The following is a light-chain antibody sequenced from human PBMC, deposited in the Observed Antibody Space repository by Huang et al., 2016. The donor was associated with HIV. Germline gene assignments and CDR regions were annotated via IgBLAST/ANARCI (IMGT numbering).Light chain of an antibody. CDR1: QSVSSS. Sequence: EIVMTHSPGTLSVSPGERATLSCRASQSVSSSLAWYQQRPGQAPRLLIYDASRRPTDIPSRFSGSGSGTEFTLTISSLQSEDFALYYCQQYNKWQTFGQGTKVEIK. J-gene: IGKJ1*01. CDR2: DAS. CDR3: QQYNKWQT. V-gene: IGKV3-15*01.